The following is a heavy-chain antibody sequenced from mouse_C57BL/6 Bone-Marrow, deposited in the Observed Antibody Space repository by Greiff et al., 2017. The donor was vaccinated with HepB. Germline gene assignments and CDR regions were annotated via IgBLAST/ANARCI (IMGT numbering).Heavy chain of an antibody. V-gene: IGHV1-74*01. CDR3: ATYYGSSYDYFDY. Sequence: QVQLQQPGAELVKPGASVKVSCKASGYTFPSYWMHWVKQRPGQGLEWIGRIHPSDSDTNYNQKFKGTATLTVDKSSSTAYMQLSSLTSEDSAVYYCATYYGSSYDYFDYWGQGTTLTVSS. J-gene: IGHJ2*01. CDR1: GYTFPSYW. CDR2: IHPSDSDT. D-gene: IGHD1-1*01.